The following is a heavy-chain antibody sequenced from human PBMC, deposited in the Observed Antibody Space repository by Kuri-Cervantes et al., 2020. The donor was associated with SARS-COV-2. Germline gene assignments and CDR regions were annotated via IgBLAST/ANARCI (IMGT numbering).Heavy chain of an antibody. V-gene: IGHV3-21*01. CDR2: ISSSSSYI. Sequence: LSLTCAASGFTFSSYSMNWVRQAPGKGLEWVSSISSSSSYIYYADSVKGRFTISRDNAKNSLYLQMNSLRAEDTAVYYCATLGYCSSTSCYKRFDYWGQGTPVTVSS. CDR1: GFTFSSYS. CDR3: ATLGYCSSTSCYKRFDY. D-gene: IGHD2-2*02. J-gene: IGHJ4*02.